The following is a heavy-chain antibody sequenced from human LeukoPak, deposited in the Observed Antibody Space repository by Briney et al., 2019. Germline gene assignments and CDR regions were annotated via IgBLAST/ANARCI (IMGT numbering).Heavy chain of an antibody. Sequence: PGGSLRLSCAASGFTFSDYYMSWIRQAPGKGLEWVSYISSSSSYTNYADSVKGRFTISRDNAKNSLYLQMNSLRAEDTAVYYCARDLATVVTRGFDYWAREPWSPSPQ. D-gene: IGHD4-23*01. CDR2: ISSSSSYT. CDR3: ARDLATVVTRGFDY. J-gene: IGHJ4*02. CDR1: GFTFSDYY. V-gene: IGHV3-11*06.